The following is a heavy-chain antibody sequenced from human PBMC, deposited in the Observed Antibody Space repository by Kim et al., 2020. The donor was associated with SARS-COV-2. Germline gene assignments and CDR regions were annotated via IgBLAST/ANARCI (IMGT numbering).Heavy chain of an antibody. J-gene: IGHJ6*03. CDR3: AKEKLGYYMDV. CDR1: GFTFDDYA. V-gene: IGHV3-9*01. CDR2: INWNSVSI. Sequence: GRSLRLSCAASGFTFDDYAMHWVRQAPGKGLEWVSGINWNSVSIGYADSVKGRFTISRDNAKNSLYLQMNSLRAEDTALYFCAKEKLGYYMDVWGKGTTV.